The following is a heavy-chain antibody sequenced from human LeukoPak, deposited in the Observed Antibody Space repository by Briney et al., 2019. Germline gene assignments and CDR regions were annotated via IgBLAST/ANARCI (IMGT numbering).Heavy chain of an antibody. CDR3: ASSSLGWFGELLLDY. D-gene: IGHD3-10*01. Sequence: PGGSLRLSCAASGFTFSSYEMNWVRQAPGKGLEWVSYISSSGSTIYYADSVKGRFTISRDNAKNSLYLQMNSLRAEDTAVYYCASSSLGWFGELLLDYWGQGTLVTVSS. J-gene: IGHJ4*02. CDR1: GFTFSSYE. CDR2: ISSSGSTI. V-gene: IGHV3-48*03.